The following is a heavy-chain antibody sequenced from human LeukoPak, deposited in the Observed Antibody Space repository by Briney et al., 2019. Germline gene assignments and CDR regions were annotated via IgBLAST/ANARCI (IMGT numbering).Heavy chain of an antibody. D-gene: IGHD2-15*01. V-gene: IGHV3-49*04. Sequence: PGGSLRLSCTASGFTFGDYAMSWVRQAPGKGLEWVGFIRSKAYGGTTEYAASVKRRFTISRDDSKSIAYLQMNSLKTEDTAVYYCAREVGQHWGQGTLVTVSS. J-gene: IGHJ1*01. CDR1: GFTFGDYA. CDR3: AREVGQH. CDR2: IRSKAYGGTT.